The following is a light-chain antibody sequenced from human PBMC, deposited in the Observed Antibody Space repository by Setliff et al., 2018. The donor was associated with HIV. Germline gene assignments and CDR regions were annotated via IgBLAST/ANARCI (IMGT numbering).Light chain of an antibody. V-gene: IGLV2-14*03. CDR2: DVS. Sequence: QSALAQPASVSGSPGQSITISCTGTSSDVGGYNYVSWYQQHPGKAPKLMIYDVSNRPSGVSNHFSGSKSGNTASLTISGLQAEDEADYYCSSYTSSSTFYVFGTGTKVT. CDR1: SSDVGGYNY. J-gene: IGLJ1*01. CDR3: SSYTSSSTFYV.